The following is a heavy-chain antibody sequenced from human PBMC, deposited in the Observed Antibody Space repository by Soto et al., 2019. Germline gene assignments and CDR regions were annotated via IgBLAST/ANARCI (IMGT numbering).Heavy chain of an antibody. CDR2: ISYSGST. CDR1: GGSVSSASFY. CDR3: ARGDDIHWFDS. D-gene: IGHD3-9*01. J-gene: IGHJ5*01. Sequence: SETLSLTCTVSGGSVSSASFYSNWIRQPPGKGLEWIGYISYSGSTNYNPSLRSRVTISVDTSKNQFSLRLTAATAADTAVYYCARGDDIHWFDSWGQGTRVTVSS. V-gene: IGHV4-61*01.